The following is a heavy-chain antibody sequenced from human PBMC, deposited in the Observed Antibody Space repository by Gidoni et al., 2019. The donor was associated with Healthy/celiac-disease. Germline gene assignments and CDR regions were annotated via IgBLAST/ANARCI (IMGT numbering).Heavy chain of an antibody. CDR2: ISGSGGST. V-gene: IGHV3-23*01. J-gene: IGHJ6*02. CDR1: GFTFSSYA. D-gene: IGHD1-26*01. Sequence: EVQLLESGGGLVQPGGSLRLSCAASGFTFSSYAMSWVRQAPGKGLEWVSAISGSGGSTYYADSVKGRFTISRDNSKNTLYLQMNSLRAEDTAVYYCAKDPPIVGAKRIPKSSGMDVWGQGTTVTVSS. CDR3: AKDPPIVGAKRIPKSSGMDV.